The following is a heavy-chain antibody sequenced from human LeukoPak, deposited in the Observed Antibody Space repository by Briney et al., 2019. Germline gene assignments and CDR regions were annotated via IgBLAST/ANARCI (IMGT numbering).Heavy chain of an antibody. V-gene: IGHV3-21*01. CDR2: ISRASESI. CDR3: ARGATDTTRWFAP. Sequence: GGSLRLSCAASGFTFNTYSMTWVRQAPGKGLEWVSIISRASESIFYADSVKGRFTISRDNAKHSLYLQMNDMRAEDTATYYCARGATDTTRWFAPWGQGTLVTVSS. D-gene: IGHD1-7*01. J-gene: IGHJ5*02. CDR1: GFTFNTYS.